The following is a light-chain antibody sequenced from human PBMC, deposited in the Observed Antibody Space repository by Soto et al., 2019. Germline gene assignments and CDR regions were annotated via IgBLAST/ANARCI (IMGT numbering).Light chain of an antibody. Sequence: IVMTQSPVTLSVSPGERVTLSCRASQSVSSNLAWYQQKPGQAPSLLIHGATTRATGIPARFSGSGSGTEFTLTISSLQSEDFAVYYCQQYNNWPRTFGQGTKVDIK. CDR3: QQYNNWPRT. J-gene: IGKJ1*01. CDR1: QSVSSN. CDR2: GAT. V-gene: IGKV3-15*01.